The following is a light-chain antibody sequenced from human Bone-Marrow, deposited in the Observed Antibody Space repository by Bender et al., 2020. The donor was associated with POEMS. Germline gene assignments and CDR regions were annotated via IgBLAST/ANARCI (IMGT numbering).Light chain of an antibody. CDR1: SGHSRKA. J-gene: IGLJ3*02. Sequence: QLVLTQSPSASASLGASVKLTCTLSSGHSRKAIAWHQQQPGKGPRYLMQLNSGGTYYKGDGIPDRFSGSSSGAERYLTISSLQSEDEADYYCLTWGTGIRVFGGGTKLIVL. V-gene: IGLV4-69*01. CDR3: LTWGTGIRV. CDR2: LNSGGTY.